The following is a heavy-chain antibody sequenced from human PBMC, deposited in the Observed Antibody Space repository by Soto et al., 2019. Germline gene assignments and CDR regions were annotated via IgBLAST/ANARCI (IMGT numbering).Heavy chain of an antibody. CDR3: ARDPSLTTTWNYFDY. J-gene: IGHJ4*02. Sequence: QVQLVQSGAEVKKPGASVKVSCKASGYTFTGYYMHWVRQAPGQGLEWMGWINPNSGGTNYAQKYQGWATMTRDTSISTAYMELSRLRSDDTAVYYCARDPSLTTTWNYFDYWGQGTLVTVSS. CDR1: GYTFTGYY. D-gene: IGHD4-17*01. CDR2: INPNSGGT. V-gene: IGHV1-2*04.